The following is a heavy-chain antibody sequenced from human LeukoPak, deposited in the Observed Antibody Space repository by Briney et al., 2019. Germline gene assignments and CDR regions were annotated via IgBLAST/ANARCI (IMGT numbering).Heavy chain of an antibody. J-gene: IGHJ5*02. CDR3: ARTTDPDYPGFDP. CDR2: ISSSSSTI. CDR1: GFTFSSYS. D-gene: IGHD3-16*01. V-gene: IGHV3-48*02. Sequence: GGSPRLSCAASGFTFSSYSMNWVRQAPGKGLEWVSYISSSSSTIYYADSVKGRFTISRDNAKNSLYLQMNSLRDEDTAVYYCARTTDPDYPGFDPWGQGTLVTVSS.